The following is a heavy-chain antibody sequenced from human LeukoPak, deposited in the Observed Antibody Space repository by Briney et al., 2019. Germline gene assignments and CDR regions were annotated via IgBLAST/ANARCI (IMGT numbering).Heavy chain of an antibody. CDR2: FYYSGST. V-gene: IGHV4-31*03. CDR3: ARSRWSAYCGGDCYTVYFDY. CDR1: GGSISSGGYY. J-gene: IGHJ4*02. D-gene: IGHD2-21*02. Sequence: SQTLSLTCTVSGGSISSGGYYWSWIRQHPGKGLEWIGYFYYSGSTYYNPSLTSRVSISVDTSKNQFSLKLSSVTAADTAVYYCARSRWSAYCGGDCYTVYFDYWGQGALVTVSS.